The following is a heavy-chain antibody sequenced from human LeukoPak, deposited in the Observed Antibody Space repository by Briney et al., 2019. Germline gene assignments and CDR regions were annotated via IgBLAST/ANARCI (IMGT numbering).Heavy chain of an antibody. J-gene: IGHJ6*03. CDR1: GGSISSGSYY. CDR2: IYTSGST. V-gene: IGHV4-61*02. Sequence: SQTLSLTCTVSGGSISSGSYYWSWIRQPAGKGPEWIGRIYTSGSTNYNPSLKSRVTISVDTSKNQFSLKLSSVTAADTAVYYCARDIVVVPATRAYYYYYYMDVWGKGTTVTVSS. CDR3: ARDIVVVPATRAYYYYYYMDV. D-gene: IGHD2-2*01.